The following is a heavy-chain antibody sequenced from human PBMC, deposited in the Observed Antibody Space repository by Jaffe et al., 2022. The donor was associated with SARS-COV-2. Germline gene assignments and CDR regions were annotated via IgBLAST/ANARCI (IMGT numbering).Heavy chain of an antibody. V-gene: IGHV3-11*01. J-gene: IGHJ6*02. CDR2: ISSSGSTI. CDR1: GFTFSDYY. D-gene: IGHD6-19*01. Sequence: QVQLVESGGGLVKPGGSLRLSCAASGFTFSDYYMSWIRQAPGKGLEWVSYISSSGSTIYYADSVKGRFTISRDNAKNSLYLQMNSLRAEDTAVYYCARDLRSSSGWHKFYYYYGMDVWGQGTTVTVSS. CDR3: ARDLRSSSGWHKFYYYYGMDV.